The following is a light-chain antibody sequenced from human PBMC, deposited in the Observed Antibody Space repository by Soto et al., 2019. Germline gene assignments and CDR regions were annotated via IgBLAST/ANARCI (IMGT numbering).Light chain of an antibody. V-gene: IGKV3-20*01. Sequence: IVLTQSPATVSLSTGERATLSCRASQSVSNNYLAWYQQKPGQAPRLLIYGASNRATGIPDRFSGSGSGTDFTLTISRLEPEDFAVYYCQPYGSSGTFGQGTKVDIK. J-gene: IGKJ1*01. CDR1: QSVSNNY. CDR3: QPYGSSGT. CDR2: GAS.